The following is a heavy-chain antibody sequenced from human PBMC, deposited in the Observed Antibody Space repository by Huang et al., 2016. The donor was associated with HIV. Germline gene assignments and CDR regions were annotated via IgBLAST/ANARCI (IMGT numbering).Heavy chain of an antibody. CDR1: GFSFSNYA. D-gene: IGHD5-12*01. CDR2: ISNDGTTT. J-gene: IGHJ3*02. CDR3: TREYTVAGAFDI. Sequence: QGQLVESGGGVVRPGRSLRLSCAASGFSFSNYAMHWVRQAPGKRLGCVTFISNDGTTTYYANSVNGRFTISRDNFKNTLYLQMNRLRGDDTAVYYCTREYTVAGAFDIWGQGTMVTVSS. V-gene: IGHV3-30-3*01.